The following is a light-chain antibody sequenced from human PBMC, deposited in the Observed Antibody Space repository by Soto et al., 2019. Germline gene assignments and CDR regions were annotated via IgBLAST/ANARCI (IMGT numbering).Light chain of an antibody. J-gene: IGLJ3*02. Sequence: QSALTQPPSASGSPGQSVTISCTGTSSDVGGYKYVSWYQQQPGKAPKLMIHEVTKRPSGVPDRFSGSKSGNTASLTVSGLQAEDEADYYCSSYAGNSWVFGGGTKLTVL. V-gene: IGLV2-8*01. CDR2: EVT. CDR1: SSDVGGYKY. CDR3: SSYAGNSWV.